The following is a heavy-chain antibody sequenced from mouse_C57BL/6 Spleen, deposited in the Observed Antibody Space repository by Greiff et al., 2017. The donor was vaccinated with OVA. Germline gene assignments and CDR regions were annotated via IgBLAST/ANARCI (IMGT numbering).Heavy chain of an antibody. CDR3: ARRGTTEYFDY. CDR2: IYPRSGNT. J-gene: IGHJ2*01. D-gene: IGHD1-1*01. Sequence: VQLKESGAELARPGASVKLSCKASGYTFTSYGISWVKQRTGQGLEWIGEIYPRSGNTYYNEKFKGKATLTADKSSSTAYMELRSLTSEDSAVYFCARRGTTEYFDYWGQGTTLTVSS. V-gene: IGHV1-81*01. CDR1: GYTFTSYG.